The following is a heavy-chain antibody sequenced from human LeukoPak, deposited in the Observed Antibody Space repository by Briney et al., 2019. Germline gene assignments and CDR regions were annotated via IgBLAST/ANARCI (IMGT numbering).Heavy chain of an antibody. J-gene: IGHJ4*02. V-gene: IGHV3-23*01. CDR2: ISGSAGST. Sequence: PGGSLRLSCVASGFTFSSYVMGWVRQAPGKGQEWVSGISGSAGSTYYADPVKGRFTISRDNSKNTLYLQMNTLRVEDTAVYYCAKGGMVRGEYDYWGQGTLVTVSS. CDR1: GFTFSSYV. CDR3: AKGGMVRGEYDY. D-gene: IGHD3-10*01.